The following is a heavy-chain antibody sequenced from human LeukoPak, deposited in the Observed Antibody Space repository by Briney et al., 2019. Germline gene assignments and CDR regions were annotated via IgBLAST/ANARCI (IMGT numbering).Heavy chain of an antibody. CDR1: GYTFTSYG. D-gene: IGHD2-2*02. CDR2: IIPILGIA. V-gene: IGHV1-69*04. CDR3: ARVEIVVVPAAIFGWAPGGAFDI. Sequence: ASVKVSCKASGYTFTSYGISWVRQAPGQGLEWMGRIIPILGIANYAQKFQGRVTITADKSTSTAYMELSSLRSEDTAVYYCARVEIVVVPAAIFGWAPGGAFDIWGQGTMVTVSS. J-gene: IGHJ3*02.